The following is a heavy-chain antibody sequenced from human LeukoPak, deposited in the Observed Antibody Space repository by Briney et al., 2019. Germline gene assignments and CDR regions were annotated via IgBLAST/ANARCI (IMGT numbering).Heavy chain of an antibody. V-gene: IGHV4-59*01. CDR2: IYYSGGT. J-gene: IGHJ4*02. CDR3: ARVPIAIFGVASDYFDY. D-gene: IGHD3-3*01. Sequence: SETLSLTCTVSGGSISSYYWSWIRQPPGKGLEWIGDIYYSGGTNYNPSLKSRVTISVDTSKNQFSLKLSSVTAADTAVYYCARVPIAIFGVASDYFDYWGQGTLVTVSS. CDR1: GGSISSYY.